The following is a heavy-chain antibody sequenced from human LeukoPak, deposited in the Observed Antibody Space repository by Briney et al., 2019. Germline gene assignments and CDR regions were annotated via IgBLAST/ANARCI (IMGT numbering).Heavy chain of an antibody. V-gene: IGHV1-18*01. D-gene: IGHD2-2*01. CDR2: ISAYNGNT. CDR3: ARAGGYCSSTSCYSIDWFDP. J-gene: IGHJ5*02. Sequence: ASVKVSCKASGYTFTSYGISWVRQAPGQGLEWMGWISAYNGNTNYAQKLQGRVTMTTDTSTSTAYMELRSLRSDDTAVYYCARAGGYCSSTSCYSIDWFDPWGQGTLVTVSS. CDR1: GYTFTSYG.